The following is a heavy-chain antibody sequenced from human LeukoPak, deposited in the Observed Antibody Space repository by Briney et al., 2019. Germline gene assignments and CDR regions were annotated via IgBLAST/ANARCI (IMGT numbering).Heavy chain of an antibody. Sequence: ASVKVSCKVSVYTLTELFMHWVRQAPAKGLEWMGGFDPEDGETIYAQRFQGRATMNEDTSTDTAYMELSSLRSEDTAVYYCATDLQGWLQLNYWGQGTLVTVSS. CDR1: VYTLTELF. CDR3: ATDLQGWLQLNY. J-gene: IGHJ4*02. D-gene: IGHD5-24*01. CDR2: FDPEDGET. V-gene: IGHV1-24*01.